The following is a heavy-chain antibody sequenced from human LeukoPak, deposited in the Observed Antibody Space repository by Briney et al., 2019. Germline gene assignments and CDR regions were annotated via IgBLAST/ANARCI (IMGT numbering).Heavy chain of an antibody. D-gene: IGHD3-10*01. V-gene: IGHV4-39*01. J-gene: IGHJ3*02. CDR1: GGSISSSSYY. Sequence: SETLSLTCTVSGGSISSSSYYWGWIRQPPGKGLEWIGSIYYSGSTYYNPSLKSRVTISVDTSKNQFSLKLSSVTAADTAVYYCARSGVPMEVNAFDIWGQGTMVTVSS. CDR2: IYYSGST. CDR3: ARSGVPMEVNAFDI.